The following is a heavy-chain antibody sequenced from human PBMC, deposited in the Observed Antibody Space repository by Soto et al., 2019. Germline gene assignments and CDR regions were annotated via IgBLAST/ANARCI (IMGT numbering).Heavy chain of an antibody. Sequence: GGSLRLSCAASGFTFSSYAMSWVRQAPGKGLEWVSAISGSGGSTYYADSVKGRFTISRDNSKNTLYLQMNSLRAEDTAVYYCAKDGLGLRRGAPGAGGWGQGTLVTVSS. V-gene: IGHV3-23*01. CDR1: GFTFSSYA. D-gene: IGHD3-16*01. CDR3: AKDGLGLRRGAPGAGG. CDR2: ISGSGGST. J-gene: IGHJ4*02.